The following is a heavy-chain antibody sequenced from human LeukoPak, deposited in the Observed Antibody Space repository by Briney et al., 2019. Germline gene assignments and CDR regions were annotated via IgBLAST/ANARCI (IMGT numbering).Heavy chain of an antibody. CDR3: AKELEEYYYYYYGMDV. Sequence: GGPLRLSCAASGFTFGSYGMHWVRQAPGKGLEWAAVISYDGSNKYYADSVKGRFTISRDNSKNTLYLQMNSLRAEDTAVYYCAKELEEYYYYYYGMDVWGQGTTVTVSS. CDR1: GFTFGSYG. D-gene: IGHD2/OR15-2a*01. J-gene: IGHJ6*02. V-gene: IGHV3-30*18. CDR2: ISYDGSNK.